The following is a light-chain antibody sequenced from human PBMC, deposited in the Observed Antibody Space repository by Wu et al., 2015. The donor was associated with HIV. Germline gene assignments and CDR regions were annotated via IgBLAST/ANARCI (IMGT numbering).Light chain of an antibody. CDR3: QQYDKWPPYT. CDR2: GAS. J-gene: IGKJ2*01. V-gene: IGKV3-15*01. Sequence: CPGERVTLSCRASQTVNNFLAWYQQKPGQAPRLLVHGASTRATGVPARFSGNGSGTEFTFSINNIQSEDFAIYYCQQYDKWPPYTFGQGTRLDIK. CDR1: QTVNNF.